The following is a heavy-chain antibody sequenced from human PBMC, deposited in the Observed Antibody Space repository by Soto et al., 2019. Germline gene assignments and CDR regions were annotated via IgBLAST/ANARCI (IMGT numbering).Heavy chain of an antibody. CDR3: ARSSYYYDSSGYGPYFDY. D-gene: IGHD3-22*01. CDR2: TRNKANSYTT. Sequence: PGGSLRLSCAASGFTFSDHYMDWVRQAPGKGLEWVGRTRNKANSYTTEYAASVKGRFTISRDDSKNSLYLQMNSLKTEDTAVYYCARSSYYYDSSGYGPYFDYWGQGTLVTVSS. V-gene: IGHV3-72*01. J-gene: IGHJ4*02. CDR1: GFTFSDHY.